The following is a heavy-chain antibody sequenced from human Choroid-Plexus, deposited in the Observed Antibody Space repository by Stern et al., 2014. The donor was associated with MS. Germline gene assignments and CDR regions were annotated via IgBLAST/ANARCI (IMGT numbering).Heavy chain of an antibody. CDR1: GYIFTGYY. J-gene: IGHJ6*02. D-gene: IGHD3-3*01. V-gene: IGHV1-2*02. CDR2: INPNTGGT. CDR3: ARDQRGITIFGVVTDYYYLGMDV. Sequence: QLVQSGAEVKKPGASVKVSCKTSGYIFTGYYIHWVRQAPGQGLEWMAWINPNTGGTKYAQKFQGRVPMSRETSISTAYVELSSLTSDDTAVYYCARDQRGITIFGVVTDYYYLGMDVWGQGTTVTVSS.